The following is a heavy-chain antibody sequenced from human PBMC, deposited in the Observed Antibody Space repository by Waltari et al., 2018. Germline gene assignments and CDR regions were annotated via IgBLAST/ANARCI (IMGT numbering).Heavy chain of an antibody. V-gene: IGHV3-30*02. D-gene: IGHD5-12*01. J-gene: IGHJ4*02. Sequence: QVQLVESGGGVVQPGGSLRLSCAASGFTFSSYGMHWVRQAPGKGLEWVALIRYDGINKYYADSVKGRFTISRDKSKNTLYLQMNSLRAEDTAVYYCAKDRSGYDWGGSFDYWGQGTLVTVSS. CDR3: AKDRSGYDWGGSFDY. CDR2: IRYDGINK. CDR1: GFTFSSYG.